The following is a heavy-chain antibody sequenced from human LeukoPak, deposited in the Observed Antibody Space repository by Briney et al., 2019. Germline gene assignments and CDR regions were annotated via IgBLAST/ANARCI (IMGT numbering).Heavy chain of an antibody. J-gene: IGHJ6*02. CDR1: GFTFSSYA. CDR2: ISSSGSTI. Sequence: PGGSLRLSCAASGFTFSSYAMSWVRQAPGKGLEWVSYISSSGSTIYYADSVKGRFTISRDNAKNSLYLQMNSLRAEDTAVYYCARDCSSTSCGYYGMDVWGQGTTVTVSS. CDR3: ARDCSSTSCGYYGMDV. D-gene: IGHD2-2*01. V-gene: IGHV3-48*04.